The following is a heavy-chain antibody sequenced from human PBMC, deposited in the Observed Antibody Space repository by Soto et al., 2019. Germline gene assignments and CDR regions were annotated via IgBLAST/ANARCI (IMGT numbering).Heavy chain of an antibody. CDR1: GFTFSSYA. Sequence: AGGSLRLSCAASGFTFSSYAMRWVRQAPGKGLEWVSAISHSGGSTFYADSVKGRFTISRDNSKSTLYLQINTLRAEDTAVYYCAKVGDLGDHIHTYYMDVWGKGTTVTVSS. CDR2: ISHSGGST. D-gene: IGHD3-16*01. CDR3: AKVGDLGDHIHTYYMDV. V-gene: IGHV3-23*01. J-gene: IGHJ6*03.